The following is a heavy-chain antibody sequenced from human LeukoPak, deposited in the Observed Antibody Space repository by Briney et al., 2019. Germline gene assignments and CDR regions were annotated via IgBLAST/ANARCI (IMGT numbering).Heavy chain of an antibody. CDR2: INPDGRQK. CDR3: MSDSFDN. CDR1: GFTFSTSW. J-gene: IGHJ4*02. Sequence: GGSLRLSCAVSGFTFSTSWMHWVRQAPGTGLEWVANINPDGRQKHYVDSLKGRFSISRDNGRNSLYLRMDNLRVEDTAVYYCMSDSFDNWGQGTLVTVSS. V-gene: IGHV3-7*01.